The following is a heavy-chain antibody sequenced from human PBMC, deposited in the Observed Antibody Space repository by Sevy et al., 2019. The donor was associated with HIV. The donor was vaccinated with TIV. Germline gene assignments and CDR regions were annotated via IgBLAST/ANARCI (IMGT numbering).Heavy chain of an antibody. CDR2: ITYTSQTV. J-gene: IGHJ3*01. Sequence: GGSLRLSCVASGFSLSSHNMNWVRQAPGKGLEWISYITYTSQTVYYADSVKGRFSISRDNAQNSLFLLMSGLREEDSAVYYCASPLHPNCGAGDAFDLWGQGTVVTVSS. CDR1: GFSLSSHN. D-gene: IGHD7-27*01. V-gene: IGHV3-48*02. CDR3: ASPLHPNCGAGDAFDL.